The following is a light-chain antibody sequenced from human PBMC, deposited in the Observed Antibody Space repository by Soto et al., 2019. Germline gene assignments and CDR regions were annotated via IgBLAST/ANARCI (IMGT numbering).Light chain of an antibody. Sequence: EIVMTQSPATLSVSPGERATLSCRASQSVSSNLAWYQQKPGQAPRLLIYGASTRATGMPASFSGSGSGTEFTLTISSLQSEDLAVYYGEHYNNWPRTFGQGTKVEIK. J-gene: IGKJ1*01. V-gene: IGKV3-15*01. CDR3: EHYNNWPRT. CDR1: QSVSSN. CDR2: GAS.